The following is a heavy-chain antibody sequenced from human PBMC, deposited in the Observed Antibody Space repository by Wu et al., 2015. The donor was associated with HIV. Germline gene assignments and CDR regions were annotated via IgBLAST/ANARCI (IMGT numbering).Heavy chain of an antibody. D-gene: IGHD3-22*01. Sequence: QVQLVQSGAEVKKPGASVKVSCKASGYTFTSYGISWVRQAPGQGLEWMGWISAYNGNTNYAQKLQGRVTMTTDTSTSTAYMELRSLRSDDTAVYYCARDHPRVYKSYYYDSSGYDDAFDIWGQGTMVTVSS. CDR3: ARDHPRVYKSYYYDSSGYDDAFDI. V-gene: IGHV1-18*01. J-gene: IGHJ3*02. CDR1: GYTFTSYG. CDR2: ISAYNGNT.